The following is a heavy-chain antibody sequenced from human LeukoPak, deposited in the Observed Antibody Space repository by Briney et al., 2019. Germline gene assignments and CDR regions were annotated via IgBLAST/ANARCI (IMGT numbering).Heavy chain of an antibody. CDR1: GFTFSSYA. Sequence: GGSLRLSCAASGFTFSSYAMHWVRQAPGKGLEYVSAISSNGGSTYYANPVKGRFTISRDNSKNTLYLQMGSLRAEDMAVYYCARGGRYSSGWYYFDYWGQGTLVTVSS. J-gene: IGHJ4*02. V-gene: IGHV3-64*01. CDR3: ARGGRYSSGWYYFDY. CDR2: ISSNGGST. D-gene: IGHD6-19*01.